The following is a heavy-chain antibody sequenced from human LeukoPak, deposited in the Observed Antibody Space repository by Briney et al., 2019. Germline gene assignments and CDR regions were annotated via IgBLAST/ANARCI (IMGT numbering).Heavy chain of an antibody. V-gene: IGHV1-3*01. CDR2: INAGNGNT. J-gene: IGHJ4*02. CDR1: GYTFTSYA. Sequence: GASVKVSCKASGYTFTSYAMHWVRQAPGQRLEWMGWINAGNGNTKYSQEFQGRVTITRDTSISTAYMELSRLRSDDTAVYYCARDSNYYDSSGYYDYWGQGTLVTVSS. CDR3: ARDSNYYDSSGYYDY. D-gene: IGHD3-22*01.